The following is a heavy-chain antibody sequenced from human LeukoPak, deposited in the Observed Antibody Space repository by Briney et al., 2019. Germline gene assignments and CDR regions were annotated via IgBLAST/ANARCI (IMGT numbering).Heavy chain of an antibody. CDR2: ISGSGDIT. J-gene: IGHJ4*02. D-gene: IGHD2-15*01. V-gene: IGHV3-23*01. CDR3: AKDRRSGGSCSDY. CDR1: GFTFSGYA. Sequence: GGSLRLSCAASGFTFSGYAMSWVRQAPGRGLEWVSTISGSGDITYYADSVKGRLTISRDNSKNTLYLQMNSLRAKDTAVYYCAKDRRSGGSCSDYWGQGTLVTVSS.